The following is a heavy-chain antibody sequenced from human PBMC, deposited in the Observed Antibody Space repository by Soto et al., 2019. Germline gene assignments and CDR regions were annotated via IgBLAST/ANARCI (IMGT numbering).Heavy chain of an antibody. V-gene: IGHV3-23*01. CDR2: ISGSGGST. Sequence: EVQLLESGGGLVQPGGSLRLSCAASGFTFSSYAMSWVRQAPGKGLEWVSAISGSGGSTYYADSVKGRFTISRDNSKNTLYLQMNSLRAEDTAVYYCATEQQWLVPRAEYFQHWGQGTLVTVPS. CDR3: ATEQQWLVPRAEYFQH. J-gene: IGHJ1*01. D-gene: IGHD6-19*01. CDR1: GFTFSSYA.